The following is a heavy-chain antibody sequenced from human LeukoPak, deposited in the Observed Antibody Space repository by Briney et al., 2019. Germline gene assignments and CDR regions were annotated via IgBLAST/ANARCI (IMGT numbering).Heavy chain of an antibody. CDR3: ARGPTVVATIPDAFDI. Sequence: ASVKVSCKASGYTFNGYYMHWVRQAPGQGLEWMGWINPSSGDTNYAQKFQGRVTMTRDTSISTAYMELSRLRFDDTAVYYCARGPTVVATIPDAFDIWGQGTTVTVSS. CDR1: GYTFNGYY. D-gene: IGHD1-26*01. J-gene: IGHJ3*02. V-gene: IGHV1-2*02. CDR2: INPSSGDT.